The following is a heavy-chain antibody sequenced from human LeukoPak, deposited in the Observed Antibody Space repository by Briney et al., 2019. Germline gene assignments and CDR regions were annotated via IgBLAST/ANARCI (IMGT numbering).Heavy chain of an antibody. Sequence: SETLSLTCTVSGGSISSSSYYWGWIRQPPGKGLEWIGSIYTSGSTNYNPSLKSRVTMSVDTSKNQFSLKLSSVTAADTAVYYCAREGVYYDSSGYYSGYYYYMDVWGKGTTVTISS. D-gene: IGHD3-22*01. V-gene: IGHV4-39*07. J-gene: IGHJ6*03. CDR2: IYTSGST. CDR3: AREGVYYDSSGYYSGYYYYMDV. CDR1: GGSISSSSYY.